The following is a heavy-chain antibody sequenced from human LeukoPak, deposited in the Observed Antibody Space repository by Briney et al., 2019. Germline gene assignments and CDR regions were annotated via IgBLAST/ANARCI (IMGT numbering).Heavy chain of an antibody. CDR1: GFTFSSYE. CDR2: ISSSGSTI. D-gene: IGHD3-10*02. J-gene: IGHJ6*04. Sequence: GGSLGLSCAASGFTFSSYEMNWVRQAPGKGLEWVSYISSSGSTIYYADSVKGRFTISRDNAKNSLYLQMNSLRAEDPAVYYCAELGITMIGGVWGKGTTVTISS. V-gene: IGHV3-48*03. CDR3: AELGITMIGGV.